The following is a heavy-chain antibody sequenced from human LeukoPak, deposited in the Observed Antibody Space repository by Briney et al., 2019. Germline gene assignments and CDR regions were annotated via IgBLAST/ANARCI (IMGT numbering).Heavy chain of an antibody. CDR2: IIPIFGIA. V-gene: IGHV1-69*04. Sequence: SVKVSCKASGGTFSSYAISWVRQAPGQGLEWMGRIIPIFGIANYAQKFQGRVTITADKPTNTAYMYLSSLRDEDTAVYYCARVSLGYDPVRDYYYGMDVWGQGTTVTVSS. CDR1: GGTFSSYA. CDR3: ARVSLGYDPVRDYYYGMDV. D-gene: IGHD3-22*01. J-gene: IGHJ6*02.